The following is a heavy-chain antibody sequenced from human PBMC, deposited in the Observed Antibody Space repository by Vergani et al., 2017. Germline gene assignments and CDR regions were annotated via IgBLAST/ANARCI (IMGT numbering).Heavy chain of an antibody. CDR2: ISGSGGST. V-gene: IGHV3-23*01. Sequence: EVQLLESGGGLVQPGGSLRLSCAASGFTFSSYAMSWVRQAPGKGLEWVSAISGSGGSTYYADAVKGRFTISSDNSKNTLYLQMNSLRAEDTAVYYCATPGGSESYYKGFVYWGQGTLVTVSS. CDR3: ATPGGSESYYKGFVY. J-gene: IGHJ4*02. D-gene: IGHD3-10*01. CDR1: GFTFSSYA.